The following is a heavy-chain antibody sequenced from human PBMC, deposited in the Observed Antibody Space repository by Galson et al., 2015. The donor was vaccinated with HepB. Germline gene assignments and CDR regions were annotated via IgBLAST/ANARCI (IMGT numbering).Heavy chain of an antibody. V-gene: IGHV3-64D*06. CDR3: VKPYLNYYGSGSYGDY. Sequence: SLRLSCAASGFTFSSYAMHWVRQAPGKGLEYVSAISSNGGSTYYADSVKGRFTISRDNSKNTLYLQMSSLRAEDTAVYYCVKPYLNYYGSGSYGDYWGQGTLVTVSS. CDR2: ISSNGGST. J-gene: IGHJ4*02. CDR1: GFTFSSYA. D-gene: IGHD3-10*01.